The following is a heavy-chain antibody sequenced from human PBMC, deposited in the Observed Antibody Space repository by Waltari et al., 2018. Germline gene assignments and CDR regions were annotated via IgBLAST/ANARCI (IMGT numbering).Heavy chain of an antibody. D-gene: IGHD2-8*01. Sequence: QVQLQESGPGLVKPSQTLSLTCSLFGDSLRSGRYYWSWMRQPAGKGLEWLGRIYMCGSTNYNPSLRGRVTLSEDTSKNQFSLRLTSVTAADTAVYYCASNRLIAPGVFDSWGQGTLVTVSS. CDR1: GDSLRSGRYY. J-gene: IGHJ4*02. CDR3: ASNRLIAPGVFDS. V-gene: IGHV4-61*02. CDR2: IYMCGST.